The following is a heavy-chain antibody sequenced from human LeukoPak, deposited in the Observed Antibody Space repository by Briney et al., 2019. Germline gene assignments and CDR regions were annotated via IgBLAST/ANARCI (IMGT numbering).Heavy chain of an antibody. V-gene: IGHV4-38-2*01. CDR3: ARRQPGYSSSWIDY. D-gene: IGHD6-13*01. J-gene: IGHJ4*02. Sequence: PSETLSLTCDVSGYSIRSGSYWGWIRQPPGKGLEWIGYIYYSGSTNYNPSLKSRVTISVDTSKNQFSLKLSSVTAADTAVYYCARRQPGYSSSWIDYWGQGTLVTVSS. CDR2: IYYSGST. CDR1: GYSIRSGSY.